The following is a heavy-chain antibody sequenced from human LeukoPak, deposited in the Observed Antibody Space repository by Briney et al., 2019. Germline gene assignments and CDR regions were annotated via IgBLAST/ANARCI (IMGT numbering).Heavy chain of an antibody. D-gene: IGHD6-13*01. CDR3: ARVYSSSWYINVDP. V-gene: IGHV1-18*01. CDR2: ISAYNGNT. Sequence: ASVKVSCKASGYTFTGYGISWVRQAPGQGLEWMGWISAYNGNTNYAQKLQGRVTMTTDTSTSTAYMELRSLRSDDTAVYYCARVYSSSWYINVDPWGQGTLVTVSS. J-gene: IGHJ5*02. CDR1: GYTFTGYG.